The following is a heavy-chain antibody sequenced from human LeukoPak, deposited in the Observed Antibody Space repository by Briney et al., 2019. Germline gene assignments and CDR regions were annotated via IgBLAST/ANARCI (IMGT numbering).Heavy chain of an antibody. J-gene: IGHJ4*02. D-gene: IGHD3-3*01. CDR1: GGPISSYY. CDR2: IYTSGST. V-gene: IGHV4-4*07. CDR3: AREARGFWSGYYYFDY. Sequence: SETLSLTCTVSGGPISSYYWSWIRQPAGKGLEWIGRIYTSGSTNYNPSLKSRVTMSVDTSKNQFSLKLSSVTAADTAVYYCAREARGFWSGYYYFDYWGQGTLVTVSS.